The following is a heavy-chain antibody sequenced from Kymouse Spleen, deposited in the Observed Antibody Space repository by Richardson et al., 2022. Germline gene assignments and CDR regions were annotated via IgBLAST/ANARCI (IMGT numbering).Heavy chain of an antibody. CDR1: GGSFSGYY. J-gene: IGHJ5*02. CDR2: INHSGST. D-gene: IGHD2-2*02. CDR3: ARYCSSTSCYGDWFDP. Sequence: QVQLQQWGAGLLKPSETLSLTCAVYGGSFSGYYWSWIRQPPGKGLEWIGEINHSGSTNYNPSLKSRVTISVDTSKNQFSLKLSSVTAADTAVYYCARYCSSTSCYGDWFDPWGQGTLVTVSS. V-gene: IGHV4-34*01.